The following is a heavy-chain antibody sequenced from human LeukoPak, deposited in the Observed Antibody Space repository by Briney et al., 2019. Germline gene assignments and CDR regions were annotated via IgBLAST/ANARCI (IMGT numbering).Heavy chain of an antibody. CDR1: GFTFGDYA. V-gene: IGHV3-49*04. CDR3: ANGGTYSSGP. J-gene: IGHJ5*02. D-gene: IGHD3-22*01. CDR2: IRSKAYGGTA. Sequence: GGSLRLSCTASGFTFGDYAMSWVRQAPGKGLEWVGFIRSKAYGGTAEYAASVKGRFTISRDNAKNSLFLQINSLRAEDTAVYYCANGGTYSSGPWGQGTLVTVSS.